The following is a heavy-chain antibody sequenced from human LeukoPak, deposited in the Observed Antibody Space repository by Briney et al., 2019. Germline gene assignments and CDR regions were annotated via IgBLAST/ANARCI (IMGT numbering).Heavy chain of an antibody. D-gene: IGHD3-3*01. CDR1: GFTFSNYW. CDR2: IKQDGSEK. V-gene: IGHV3-7*01. Sequence: PGGSLRLSCAASGFTFSNYWMTWVRQAPGKGLEWVADIKQDGSEKLYVKSVRGRFTISRDNAKMSLFLQVNSLRAEDTAVYYCARDNGVVHGVYYMDVWGKGTTVTVS. CDR3: ARDNGVVHGVYYMDV. J-gene: IGHJ6*03.